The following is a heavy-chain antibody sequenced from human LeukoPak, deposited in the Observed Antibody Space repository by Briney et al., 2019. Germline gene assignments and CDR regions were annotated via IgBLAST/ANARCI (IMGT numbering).Heavy chain of an antibody. V-gene: IGHV1-46*03. CDR3: GREGSTYSLDY. D-gene: IGHD5/OR15-5a*01. J-gene: IGHJ4*02. CDR1: GYTFTSYD. Sequence: ASVKVSCKASGYTFTSYDINWVRQAPGQGLEWMGIINPSGGSTSYAQKFQGRLTMTRDTSTSTVYMELSSLRSEDTAVYYCGREGSTYSLDYWGQGALVTVSS. CDR2: INPSGGST.